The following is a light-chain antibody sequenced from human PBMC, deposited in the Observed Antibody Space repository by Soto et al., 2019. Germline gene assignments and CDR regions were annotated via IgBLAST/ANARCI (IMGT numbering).Light chain of an antibody. CDR3: QTWGTGIVV. CDR1: SGHSSYA. CDR2: LNSDGSH. J-gene: IGLJ2*01. V-gene: IGLV4-69*01. Sequence: QLVLTQSPSASASLGASVKLTCTLSSGHSSYAIAWHQQQPEKGPQYLMKLNSDGSHSKGDGIPDRCSGSSSGAERYLTISSLQSEDEADYYCQTWGTGIVVFGGGTQLTVL.